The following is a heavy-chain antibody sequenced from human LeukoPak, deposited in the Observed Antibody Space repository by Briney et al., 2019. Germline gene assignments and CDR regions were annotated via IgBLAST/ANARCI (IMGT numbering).Heavy chain of an antibody. V-gene: IGHV3-33*01. CDR3: ARGLYCTSSSCYFGGGNFYYYMDV. CDR1: GFTFSSYD. J-gene: IGHJ6*03. Sequence: HPGGSLRLSCAASGFTFSSYDMHWVRQAPGKGLEWVAVMWYGGTDEYYADSVKGRFSISRDNSKNMLYLQMNSLRAEDTAIYYCARGLYCTSSSCYFGGGNFYYYMDVWGRGTTVTVSS. CDR2: MWYGGTDE. D-gene: IGHD2-2*01.